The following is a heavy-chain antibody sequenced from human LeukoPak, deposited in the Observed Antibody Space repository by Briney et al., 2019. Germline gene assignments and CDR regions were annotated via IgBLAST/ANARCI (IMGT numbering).Heavy chain of an antibody. CDR2: IIPIFGTV. CDR1: GGTFSSYA. J-gene: IGHJ4*02. D-gene: IGHD2-2*01. V-gene: IGHV1-69*05. CDR3: ASGYCSSTSCYQPDNYFDY. Sequence: VASVKVSCKASGGTFSSYAISWVRQAPGQGLEWMGGIIPIFGTVNYAQKFQGRVTITTDESTSTAYMELSSLRSEDTAVYYCASGYCSSTSCYQPDNYFDYWGQGTLVTVSS.